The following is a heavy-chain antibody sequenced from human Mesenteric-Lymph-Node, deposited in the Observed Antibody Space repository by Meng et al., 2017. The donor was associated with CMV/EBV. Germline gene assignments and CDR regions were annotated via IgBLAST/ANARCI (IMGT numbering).Heavy chain of an antibody. CDR2: IKQDGSEK. V-gene: IGHV3-7*01. CDR1: GFTFSSYW. CDR3: ARVRKSSSWYNYYYYGMDV. Sequence: GESLKISCAASGFTFSSYWMSWVRQAPGKGLEWVANIKQDGSEKYYVDSVKGRFTISRDNAKNSLYLQMNSLRAEDTAVYYCARVRKSSSWYNYYYYGMDVWGQGTTVTVSS. J-gene: IGHJ6*02. D-gene: IGHD6-13*01.